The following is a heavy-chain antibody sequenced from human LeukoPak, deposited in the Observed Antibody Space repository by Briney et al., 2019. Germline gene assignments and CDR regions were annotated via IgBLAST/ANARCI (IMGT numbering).Heavy chain of an antibody. D-gene: IGHD3-10*01. CDR3: ARRGSHAVFDY. V-gene: IGHV4-39*01. CDR2: IYCTGNS. J-gene: IGHJ4*02. CDR1: GVSFSSNRFY. Sequence: SETLSLTCTVSGVSFSSNRFYWGCIRPPPGRGLAWLGSIYCTGNSYYNPTRKCRITIYVDTSKNQLSLNLSSVTAADTAVYYCARRGSHAVFDYWGQGTLVTVSS.